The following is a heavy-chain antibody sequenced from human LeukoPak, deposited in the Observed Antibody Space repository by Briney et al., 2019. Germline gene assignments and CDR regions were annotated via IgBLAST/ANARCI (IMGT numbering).Heavy chain of an antibody. CDR1: GFTFSSYA. CDR3: AKDRAPRNYDFWSGYYAEFDY. J-gene: IGHJ4*02. Sequence: GGSLRLSCAASGFTFSSYAMSWVRQAPGKGLEWVSAISGSGGSTYYADSVKGRFTISRDNSKNTLYLQMNSLRAEDTAVYYCAKDRAPRNYDFWSGYYAEFDYWGQGTLVTVSS. V-gene: IGHV3-23*01. CDR2: ISGSGGST. D-gene: IGHD3-3*01.